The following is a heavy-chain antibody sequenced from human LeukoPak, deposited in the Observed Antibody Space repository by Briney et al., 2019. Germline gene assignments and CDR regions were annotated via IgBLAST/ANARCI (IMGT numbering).Heavy chain of an antibody. V-gene: IGHV3-21*01. CDR2: IGGSSSSL. CDR1: GFTFSSFS. Sequence: PGGSLRLSCAASGFTFSSFSMNWVRQAPGKGLEWVSSIGGSSSSLYYADSLKGRFTISRDNAKNSLYLQVNSLRAEDTAVYYCAREIDEGFDYWGQGTLVTVSS. J-gene: IGHJ4*02. CDR3: AREIDEGFDY.